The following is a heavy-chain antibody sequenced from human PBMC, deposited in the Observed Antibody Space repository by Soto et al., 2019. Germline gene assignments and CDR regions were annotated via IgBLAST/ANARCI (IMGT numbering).Heavy chain of an antibody. CDR2: IIPIFGTA. Sequence: QVQLVQSGAEVKKPGSSVKVSCKASGGTFSSYAISWVRQAPGQGLEWMGGIIPIFGTANYAQKFQGRVTITADESTSTAYMELSSLRSEDTAAYYCARGGRSGTFYYYYGMDVWGQGTTVTVSS. V-gene: IGHV1-69*12. D-gene: IGHD3-16*01. CDR1: GGTFSSYA. J-gene: IGHJ6*02. CDR3: ARGGRSGTFYYYYGMDV.